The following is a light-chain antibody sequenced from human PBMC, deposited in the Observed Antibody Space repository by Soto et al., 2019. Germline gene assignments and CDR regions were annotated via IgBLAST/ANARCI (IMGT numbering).Light chain of an antibody. J-gene: IGLJ1*01. CDR3: GTWDSWLSAYV. CDR1: SSNIGNNY. V-gene: IGLV1-51*01. CDR2: DNN. Sequence: QSVLTQPPSVSAAPGQKVTISCSGKSSNIGNNYVFWYQQLPGTAPKLLIDDNNKRTSGIPDRFPDSTPSTSATLGITGLQAVDEADYYCGTWDSWLSAYVVGTGTNVTVL.